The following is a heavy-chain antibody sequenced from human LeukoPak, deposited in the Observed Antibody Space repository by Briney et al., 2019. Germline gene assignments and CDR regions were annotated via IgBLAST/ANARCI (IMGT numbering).Heavy chain of an antibody. J-gene: IGHJ6*02. D-gene: IGHD4-11*01. V-gene: IGHV1-69*13. CDR2: IIPIFGTA. Sequence: ASVKVSCKASGYTFTGYCMHWVRQAPGQGLEWMGGIIPIFGTANYAQKFQGRVTITADESTSTAYMELSSLRSEDTAVYYCARVDYSITYYYYYGMDVWGQGTTVTVSS. CDR3: ARVDYSITYYYYYGMDV. CDR1: GYTFTGYC.